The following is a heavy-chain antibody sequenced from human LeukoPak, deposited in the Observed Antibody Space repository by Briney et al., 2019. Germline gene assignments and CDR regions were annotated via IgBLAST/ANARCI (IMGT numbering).Heavy chain of an antibody. D-gene: IGHD6-19*01. Sequence: ASVKVSCKASGYTFTNYGISWVRQAPGQGLEWMGWISAYNGNTHYAQNLQGRVTMTTDTSTSTAYMELRSLRSDDTAVYYCARDLGVAGNWYFDLWGRGTLVTVSS. CDR1: GYTFTNYG. CDR3: ARDLGVAGNWYFDL. J-gene: IGHJ2*01. V-gene: IGHV1-18*01. CDR2: ISAYNGNT.